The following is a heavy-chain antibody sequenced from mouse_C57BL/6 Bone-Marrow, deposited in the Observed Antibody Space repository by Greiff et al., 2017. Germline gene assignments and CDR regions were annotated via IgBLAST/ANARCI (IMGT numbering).Heavy chain of an antibody. D-gene: IGHD1-1*01. Sequence: QVQLQQSGAELVKPGASVKMSCKASGYTFTSYWITWVKQRPGQGLEWIGDIYPGSGSTNYNEKFKSKATLTVDTSSSTAYMQLSSLTSEDSAVYYCARRDYYGSSYLAYWGQGTLVTVSA. CDR1: GYTFTSYW. J-gene: IGHJ3*01. CDR2: IYPGSGST. CDR3: ARRDYYGSSYLAY. V-gene: IGHV1-55*01.